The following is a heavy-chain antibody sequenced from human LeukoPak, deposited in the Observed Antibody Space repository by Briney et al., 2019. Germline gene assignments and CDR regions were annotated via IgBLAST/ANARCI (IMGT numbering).Heavy chain of an antibody. Sequence: SETLSLTCAVHGGSFSGYHWNWIRQPPGKGLEWIGDLNHSGSTNYNPSLKSRVTISLDTSKNHFSLKLSSVTAADTAVYYCASSTSGRGDFDYWGQGTLVTVSS. CDR2: LNHSGST. J-gene: IGHJ4*02. V-gene: IGHV4-34*01. D-gene: IGHD2-2*01. CDR1: GGSFSGYH. CDR3: ASSTSGRGDFDY.